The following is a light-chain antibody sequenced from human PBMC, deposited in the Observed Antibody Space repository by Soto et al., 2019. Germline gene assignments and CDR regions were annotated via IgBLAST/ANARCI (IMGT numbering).Light chain of an antibody. CDR2: EVS. V-gene: IGLV2-14*01. J-gene: IGLJ3*02. Sequence: QSVLTQPASVSGSPGQSITISCTGTSSDVGGYNYVSWYQQHPGKAPKLMIYEVSNRPSGVSNRFSGSKSGNTASLTISGLQAEVEADYYCSSYTSSSTPWVFGGGTQLTVL. CDR1: SSDVGGYNY. CDR3: SSYTSSSTPWV.